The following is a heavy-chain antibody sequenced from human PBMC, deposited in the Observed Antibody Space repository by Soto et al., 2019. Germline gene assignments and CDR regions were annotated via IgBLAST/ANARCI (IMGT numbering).Heavy chain of an antibody. J-gene: IGHJ4*02. CDR1: GGTFSSYA. Sequence: GASVKVSCKASGGTFSSYAISWVRQAPGQGLEWMGGIIPIFGTANYAQKFQGRVTITADESTSTAYMELSSLRSEDTAVYYCAHSPYAAAGTFGPNYWGQGTLVTVSS. D-gene: IGHD6-13*01. CDR3: AHSPYAAAGTFGPNY. CDR2: IIPIFGTA. V-gene: IGHV1-69*13.